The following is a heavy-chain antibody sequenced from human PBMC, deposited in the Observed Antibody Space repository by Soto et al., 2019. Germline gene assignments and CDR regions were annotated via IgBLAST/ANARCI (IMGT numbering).Heavy chain of an antibody. V-gene: IGHV4-39*01. CDR2: VKNTGST. CDR3: ATAKKAPFASETTFFDY. Sequence: PSETLSLTCTVSGGSISSTSYFWDWIRQPPGKGPEWIANVKNTGSTFYNPSLSSRVSISLDTSRNQFSLKLTSVTAADTAVYYCATAKKAPFASETTFFDYWGQGILVTVSS. D-gene: IGHD1-1*01. J-gene: IGHJ4*02. CDR1: GGSISSTSYF.